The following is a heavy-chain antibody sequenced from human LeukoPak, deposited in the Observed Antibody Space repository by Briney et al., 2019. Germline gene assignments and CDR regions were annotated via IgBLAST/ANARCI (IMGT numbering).Heavy chain of an antibody. CDR3: ARVTRTYMDV. V-gene: IGHV3-7*01. J-gene: IGHJ6*03. CDR2: IKQDGSEK. CDR1: GFTFSNYW. Sequence: PGGSLRLSCAASGFTFSNYWMSWVRQAPGEGLEWVANIKQDGSEKYYVDSVKGRFTISRDNAKNSLYLQMNSLRAEDTAVYYCARVTRTYMDVWGKGTTVTVSS.